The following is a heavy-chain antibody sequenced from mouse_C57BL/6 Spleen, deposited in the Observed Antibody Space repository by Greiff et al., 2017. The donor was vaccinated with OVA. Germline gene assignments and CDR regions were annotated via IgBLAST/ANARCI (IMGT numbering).Heavy chain of an antibody. CDR2: INPNNGGT. J-gene: IGHJ3*01. CDR1: GYTFTDYY. D-gene: IGHD4-1*01. Sequence: VQLQQSGPELVKPGASVKISCKASGYTFTDYYMNWVKQSHGKSLEWIGDINPNNGGTSYNQKFKGKATLTVDKSSSTAYMELRSLTSEDSAVYYCARTGNWVPFAYWGQGTLVTVSA. V-gene: IGHV1-26*01. CDR3: ARTGNWVPFAY.